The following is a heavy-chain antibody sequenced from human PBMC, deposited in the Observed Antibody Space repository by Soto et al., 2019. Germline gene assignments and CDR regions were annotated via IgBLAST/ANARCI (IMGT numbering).Heavy chain of an antibody. D-gene: IGHD3-10*01. CDR3: GSEWFGQLKYFDY. Sequence: EVQLVESGGGLVQPGGSLRLSCAASGFTFSDHYMDWVRQAPGKGLEWVGRTRNKANSYTTEYAASVKGRFTISRDDSKNSLYLQINSLKTQDTAVYYWGSEWFGQLKYFDYWGQGTLVTVSS. V-gene: IGHV3-72*01. J-gene: IGHJ4*02. CDR1: GFTFSDHY. CDR2: TRNKANSYTT.